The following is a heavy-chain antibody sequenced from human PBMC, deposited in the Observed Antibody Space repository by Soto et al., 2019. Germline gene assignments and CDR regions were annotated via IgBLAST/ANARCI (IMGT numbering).Heavy chain of an antibody. CDR3: ASGRDCSDYHYGMAG. J-gene: IGHJ6*02. V-gene: IGHV1-69*13. CDR1: GGTFSRYA. CDR2: IIPIFGTA. Sequence: SVKVSCPAAGGTFSRYAIRWVRRAPGQGLEWMGGIIPIFGTANYAQKFQGRVTITADESTSTAHMELSSLRSEDTAVYYCASGRDCSDYHYGMAGWGQGSTVSVSS. D-gene: IGHD2-8*02.